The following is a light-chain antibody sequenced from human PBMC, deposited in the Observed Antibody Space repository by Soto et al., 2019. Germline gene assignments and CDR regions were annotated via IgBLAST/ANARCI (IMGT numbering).Light chain of an antibody. CDR1: QSVSSSY. CDR2: GAS. J-gene: IGKJ5*01. Sequence: EIVLTQSPGTLSLSPGERATFSCRASQSVSSSYLAWYQQKPGQAPRLLIYGASSRATGIPDRFSGSGSGTDFTLTISRLEPEDFAVYYCQQYGSSPMTFGQGTRLEI. CDR3: QQYGSSPMT. V-gene: IGKV3-20*01.